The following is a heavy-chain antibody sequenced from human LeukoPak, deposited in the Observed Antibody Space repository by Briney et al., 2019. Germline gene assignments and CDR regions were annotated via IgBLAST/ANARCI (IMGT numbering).Heavy chain of an antibody. CDR3: ARDSEYNGGNGLDY. V-gene: IGHV3-33*01. CDR2: IWYDGNNK. D-gene: IGHD4-23*01. Sequence: GRSLRLSCAASGFTFSNYGMHWVRQAPGKGLEWVAVIWYDGNNKYYADSVKGRFTISRDNSKNTLYLQMNSLRAEDTAVYYCARDSEYNGGNGLDYWGQGTLVTVSS. CDR1: GFTFSNYG. J-gene: IGHJ4*02.